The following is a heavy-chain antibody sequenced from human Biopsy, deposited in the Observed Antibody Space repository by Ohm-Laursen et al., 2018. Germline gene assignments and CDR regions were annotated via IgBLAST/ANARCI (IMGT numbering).Heavy chain of an antibody. CDR3: ARDPLNGHKHFDY. CDR2: INRKTGAT. Sequence: ASVKVSCKASSYTFTDYNIHWMRQAPGQGLEWLGYINRKTGATNYAQKFQGTVTMTRDTSISTAYLTLGSLRSADTAIYYCARDPLNGHKHFDYWGQGSLVTVSS. D-gene: IGHD2-8*01. V-gene: IGHV1-2*02. J-gene: IGHJ4*02. CDR1: SYTFTDYN.